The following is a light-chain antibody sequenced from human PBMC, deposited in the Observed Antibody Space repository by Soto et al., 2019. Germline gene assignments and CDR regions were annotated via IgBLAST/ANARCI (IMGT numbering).Light chain of an antibody. CDR2: GNS. CDR3: SSYVSSGSGV. CDR1: SSNIGAGYD. J-gene: IGLJ1*01. Sequence: QSVLTQPPSVSGAPGQRVTISCTGSSSNIGAGYDVHWYQQLPGTAPKLLIYGNSNRPSGVPDRFSGSKSGNTASLTVSGLQAEDEADYYCSSYVSSGSGVFGTGTKVTVL. V-gene: IGLV1-40*01.